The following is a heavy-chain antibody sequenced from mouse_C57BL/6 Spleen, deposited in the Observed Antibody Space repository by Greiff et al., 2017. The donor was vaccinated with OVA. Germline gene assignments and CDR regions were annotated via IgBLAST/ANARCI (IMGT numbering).Heavy chain of an antibody. D-gene: IGHD2-1*01. V-gene: IGHV1-52*01. Sequence: QVQLQQPGAELVRPGSSVKLSCKASGYTFTSYWMHWVKQRPRQGLEWIGNIDPSDSETHYNQKFKDKATLTVDKSYSTAYMQLSSLTSEDSAVYYCARRDYGNLFDYWGQGTTLTVSS. CDR3: ARRDYGNLFDY. CDR2: IDPSDSET. CDR1: GYTFTSYW. J-gene: IGHJ2*01.